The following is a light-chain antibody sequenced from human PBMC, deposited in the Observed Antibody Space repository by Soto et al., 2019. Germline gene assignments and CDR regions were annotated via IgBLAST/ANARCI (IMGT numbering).Light chain of an antibody. V-gene: IGLV2-23*03. CDR3: CSYAGSSTFVV. CDR2: EGT. CDR1: SSDVGSYNL. Sequence: QSVLTQPASVSGSPGQSITISCTGTSSDVGSYNLVSWYQQHPGKGPKLMIYEGTKVPSGVSLRFSGSKSGNTASLTISGLQAEDEADYYCCSYAGSSTFVVFGGGTKLTVL. J-gene: IGLJ2*01.